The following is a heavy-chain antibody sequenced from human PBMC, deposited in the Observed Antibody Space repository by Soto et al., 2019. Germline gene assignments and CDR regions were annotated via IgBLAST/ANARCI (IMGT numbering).Heavy chain of an antibody. D-gene: IGHD1-26*01. Sequence: LQLQGSGPRLVQASETLSLTCTVSGGSISSSTFCWGWIRQPPGEGLEWIGGVCYSGNTRYNPSLASRVTISLDTSKNQFSLKVSSVAAADTAVYYCARSPLRDGSYSIPRTFDYWGQGTLVTVSS. J-gene: IGHJ4*02. CDR3: ARSPLRDGSYSIPRTFDY. CDR2: VCYSGNT. V-gene: IGHV4-39*01. CDR1: GGSISSSTFC.